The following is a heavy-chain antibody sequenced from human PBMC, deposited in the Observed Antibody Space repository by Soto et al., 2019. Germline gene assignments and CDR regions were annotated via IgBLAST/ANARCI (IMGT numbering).Heavy chain of an antibody. J-gene: IGHJ4*02. CDR1: GYTFTSYG. Sequence: ASVKVSCKASGYTFTSYGISWVRQAPGQGLEWMGWISAYNGNTNYAQKPQGRVTMTTDTSTSTAYMELRSLRSDDTAVYYCARVYLALDGYRESDYWGQGTLVTVSS. D-gene: IGHD5-12*01. CDR3: ARVYLALDGYRESDY. CDR2: ISAYNGNT. V-gene: IGHV1-18*01.